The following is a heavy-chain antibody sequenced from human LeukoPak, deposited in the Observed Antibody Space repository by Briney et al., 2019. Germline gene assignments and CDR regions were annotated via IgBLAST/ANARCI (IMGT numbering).Heavy chain of an antibody. D-gene: IGHD5-12*01. V-gene: IGHV3-53*01. CDR3: AKENRGLRVLE. J-gene: IGHJ4*02. Sequence: GGSLRLSCAASGFTVSSNYMIWVRQAPGKGLEWVSVIYSGGSTYYADSVKGRFTISRGNAKNTLYLQMSSLRAEDTAVYYCAKENRGLRVLEWGQGTLVTVSS. CDR1: GFTVSSNY. CDR2: IYSGGST.